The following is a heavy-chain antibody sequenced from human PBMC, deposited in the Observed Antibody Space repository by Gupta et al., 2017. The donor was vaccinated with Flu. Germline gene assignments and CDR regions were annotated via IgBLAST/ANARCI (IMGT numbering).Heavy chain of an antibody. V-gene: IGHV1-2*02. J-gene: IGHJ4*02. CDR2: IYPINGDT. CDR3: TREKAAAGKREFDY. D-gene: IGHD6-13*01. Sequence: QVPLAQSGAEMKKLGASVTVSCTSSGYTLTDYYLNWVRQAPGQAPEWMGGIYPINGDTKYTQKFQGRVTMTWDTSISTAYMELNRLTADDTGEYYCTREKAAAGKREFDYWGQGTLVTVSS. CDR1: GYTLTDYY.